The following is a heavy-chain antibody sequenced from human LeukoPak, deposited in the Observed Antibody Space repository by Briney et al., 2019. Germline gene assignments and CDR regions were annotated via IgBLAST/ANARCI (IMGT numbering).Heavy chain of an antibody. V-gene: IGHV7-4-1*02. CDR1: GYTFTSYA. CDR2: INTNTGNP. Sequence: ASVKVSCKASGYTFTSYAMYWVRQAPGQGLEWMGWINTNTGNPSYAQGFTGRFVFSLDTSVSTAYLQISSLKAEDTAVYYCARVQLERYYYGMDVWGQGTTVTVSS. CDR3: ARVQLERYYYGMDV. D-gene: IGHD1-1*01. J-gene: IGHJ6*02.